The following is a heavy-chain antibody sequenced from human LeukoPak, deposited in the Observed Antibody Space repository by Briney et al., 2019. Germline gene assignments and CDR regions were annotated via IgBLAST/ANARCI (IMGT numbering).Heavy chain of an antibody. J-gene: IGHJ4*02. D-gene: IGHD3-22*01. Sequence: SVKVSCKASGGTFSSYAISWVRQAPGQGLEWMGGVIPIFGTANYAQKFQGRVTITADESTSTAYMELSSLRSEDTAVYYCARGEGYYDSRYFDYWGQGTLVTVSS. CDR1: GGTFSSYA. CDR3: ARGEGYYDSRYFDY. V-gene: IGHV1-69*01. CDR2: VIPIFGTA.